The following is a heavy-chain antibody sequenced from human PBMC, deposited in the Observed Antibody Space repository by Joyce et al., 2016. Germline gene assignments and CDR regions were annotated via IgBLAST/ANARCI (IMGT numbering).Heavy chain of an antibody. CDR3: VKGGGIAPTSARSMDV. J-gene: IGHJ6*02. Sequence: EVQLVESGGGLVQPGGSLRLSCSASGFTFNSYTMHWVRQAPGKGLEYVSAMTANGGNTHYAESVKGRFTISRDNYKNTVYLQMSSLRPDDTAVYYCVKGGGIAPTSARSMDVWGQGTTVTVSS. D-gene: IGHD6-13*01. CDR2: MTANGGNT. CDR1: GFTFNSYT. V-gene: IGHV3-64D*08.